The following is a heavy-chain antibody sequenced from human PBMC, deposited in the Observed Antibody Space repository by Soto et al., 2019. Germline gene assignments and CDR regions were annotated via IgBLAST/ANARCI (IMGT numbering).Heavy chain of an antibody. CDR2: INHSGST. CDR3: ARGQWLVHYFDY. V-gene: IGHV4-34*01. D-gene: IGHD6-19*01. Sequence: SETLSLTCAVYGGSFSGYYWSWIRQPPGKGLEWIGEINHSGSTNYNPSLKSRVTISVDTSKNQFSLKLSSVTAADTAVYYCARGQWLVHYFDYWGQGTLVTVSS. J-gene: IGHJ4*02. CDR1: GGSFSGYY.